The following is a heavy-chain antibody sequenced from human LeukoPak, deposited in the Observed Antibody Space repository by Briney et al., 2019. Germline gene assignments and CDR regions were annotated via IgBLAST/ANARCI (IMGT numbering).Heavy chain of an antibody. D-gene: IGHD4-17*01. CDR3: AVTTRSRAFDY. Sequence: GGSLRLSCAASGVTFSDYWMSWVRQDPGKGLAWVANIRQDGGDFNYVDSVKGRFTISRDNARNSLFLQMNNLRVEDTAVYYCAVTTRSRAFDYWGQGTLVTVSS. V-gene: IGHV3-7*01. J-gene: IGHJ4*02. CDR2: IRQDGGDF. CDR1: GVTFSDYW.